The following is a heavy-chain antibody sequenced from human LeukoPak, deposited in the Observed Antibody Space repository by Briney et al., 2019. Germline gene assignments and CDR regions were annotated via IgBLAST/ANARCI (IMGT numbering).Heavy chain of an antibody. V-gene: IGHV4-34*01. Sequence: PSETLSLTCAVYGGSFSGYYWSWIRQPPGKGLEWIGEITHSGSTNYNPSLQSRVTISVDTSKNQFSLKLSSVTAADTAVYYCARVGYCSSTSCYFNRRVRNWFDPWGQGTLVTVSS. CDR3: ARVGYCSSTSCYFNRRVRNWFDP. CDR2: ITHSGST. J-gene: IGHJ5*02. D-gene: IGHD2-2*01. CDR1: GGSFSGYY.